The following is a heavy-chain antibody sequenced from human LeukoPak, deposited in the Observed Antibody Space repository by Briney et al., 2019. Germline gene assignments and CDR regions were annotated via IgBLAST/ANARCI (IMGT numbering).Heavy chain of an antibody. V-gene: IGHV4-34*01. CDR3: ATSGGTLGPTNYFAY. Sequence: SETLSLTCAVYGESFSGYYWSWIRQPPGKGLDWIGGINHSGSTNYNPSLKCRVTISVDTSKNQFSLKLSSVTAADTAVYYCATSGGTLGPTNYFAYWGQGTLVTVSS. J-gene: IGHJ4*02. D-gene: IGHD3-16*01. CDR2: INHSGST. CDR1: GESFSGYY.